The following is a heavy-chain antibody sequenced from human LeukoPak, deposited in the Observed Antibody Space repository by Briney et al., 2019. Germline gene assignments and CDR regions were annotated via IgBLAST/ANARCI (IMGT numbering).Heavy chain of an antibody. Sequence: ASVKVSCKASGYTFTSYDINWVRQAPGQGLEWMGWINPNSGGTNYAQKFQGRVTMTRDTSISTAYMELSRLRSDDTAVYYCARPGGYYDSSGYTWGQGTLVTVSS. CDR1: GYTFTSYD. CDR3: ARPGGYYDSSGYT. J-gene: IGHJ5*02. CDR2: INPNSGGT. V-gene: IGHV1-2*02. D-gene: IGHD3-22*01.